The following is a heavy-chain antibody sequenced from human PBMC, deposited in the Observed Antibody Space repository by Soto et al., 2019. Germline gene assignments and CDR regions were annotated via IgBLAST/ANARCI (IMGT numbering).Heavy chain of an antibody. D-gene: IGHD6-6*01. CDR3: ARDPGNIAARPGDYNWFDP. CDR1: GFTFSDYY. V-gene: IGHV3-11*01. J-gene: IGHJ5*02. CDR2: ISSSGSTI. Sequence: SLRLSCAASGFTFSDYYMSWIRQAPGKGLEWVSYISSSGSTIYYADSVKGRFTISRDNAKNSLYLQMNSLRAEDTAVYYCARDPGNIAARPGDYNWFDPWGQGTLVTVSS.